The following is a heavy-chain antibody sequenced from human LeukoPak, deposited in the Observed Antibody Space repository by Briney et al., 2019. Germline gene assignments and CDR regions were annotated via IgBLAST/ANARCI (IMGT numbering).Heavy chain of an antibody. CDR1: GYHFTRYG. CDR2: ISAYNGNK. J-gene: IGHJ4*02. V-gene: IGHV1-18*01. Sequence: GASVKVSCKSSGYHFTRYGISWVRQAPGQGLEYMGWISAYNGNKDYAKNFQGRLIMTTDTSASTAYMELTNLRSDDTAVYYCARDWDFWSGHAYDYWGQGTLVTVSS. CDR3: ARDWDFWSGHAYDY. D-gene: IGHD3-3*01.